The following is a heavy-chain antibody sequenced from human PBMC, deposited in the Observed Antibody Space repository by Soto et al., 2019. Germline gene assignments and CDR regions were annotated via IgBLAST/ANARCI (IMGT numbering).Heavy chain of an antibody. J-gene: IGHJ6*02. CDR3: ARVKAYYDILTGFFDYYGMDV. CDR1: GGSISSGDYY. V-gene: IGHV4-30-4*01. D-gene: IGHD3-9*01. CDR2: IYYSGST. Sequence: SETLSLTCTVSGGSISSGDYYWSWIRQPPGKGLEWIGYIYYSGSTYYNPSLKSRVTISVDTSKNQFSLKLSSVTAADTAVYYCARVKAYYDILTGFFDYYGMDVWGQGTTVTVSS.